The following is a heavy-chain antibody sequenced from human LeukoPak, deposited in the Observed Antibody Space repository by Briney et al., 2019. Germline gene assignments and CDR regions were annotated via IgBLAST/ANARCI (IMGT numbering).Heavy chain of an antibody. CDR2: IWYDGSNK. V-gene: IGHV3-33*01. D-gene: IGHD6-19*01. CDR3: ARGKYSSGWSHFDY. Sequence: GGSLRLSCAASGFTFSSYGMHWVRQAPGKGLEWVAVIWYDGSNKYYADSVKGRFTISRDNSKNTLYLQMNSLRAEDTAVYYCARGKYSSGWSHFDYWGQGTLVTVSS. J-gene: IGHJ4*02. CDR1: GFTFSSYG.